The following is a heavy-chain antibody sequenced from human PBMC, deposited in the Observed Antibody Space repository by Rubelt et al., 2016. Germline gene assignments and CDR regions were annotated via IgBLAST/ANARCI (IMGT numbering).Heavy chain of an antibody. D-gene: IGHD3-10*01. V-gene: IGHV3-74*01. CDR3: TRAGRGLDV. CDR2: INSDGSST. J-gene: IGHJ6*02. CDR1: GFTFSSYW. Sequence: RLSCAASGFTFSSYWMHWVRQAPGKGLVWVSRINSDGSSTSYADSVKGRFTISRDNAKNTLYLQMNSLRTEDTAIYYCTRAGRGLDVWGQGTTVTVFS.